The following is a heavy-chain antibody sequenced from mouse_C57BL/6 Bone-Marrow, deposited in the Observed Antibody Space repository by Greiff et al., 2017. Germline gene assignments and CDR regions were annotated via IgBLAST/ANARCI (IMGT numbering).Heavy chain of an antibody. CDR2: IWRGGST. J-gene: IGHJ2*01. V-gene: IGHV2-5*01. CDR3: AKRGYYYGLDY. CDR1: GFSLTSYG. Sequence: VKLQESGPGLVQPSQSLSITCTVSGFSLTSYGVHWVRQSPGKGLEWLGVIWRGGSTDYNAAFMSRLSITKDNSKSKVFFKMNSLQTDDTAIYYCAKRGYYYGLDYWGQGTTLTVSS. D-gene: IGHD1-1*01.